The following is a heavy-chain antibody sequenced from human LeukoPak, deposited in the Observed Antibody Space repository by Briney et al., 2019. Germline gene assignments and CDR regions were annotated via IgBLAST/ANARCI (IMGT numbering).Heavy chain of an antibody. CDR3: ARSYCSSTTCGFDP. D-gene: IGHD2-2*01. V-gene: IGHV3-21*01. CDR2: ISTSSSYI. J-gene: IGHJ5*02. Sequence: PGGSLRLSCAASGFTFSSYSMNWVRQAPGKGLEWVSSISTSSSYIYYADSLKGRFTISRDNAKNSLYLQMNSLRAADTAVYYCARSYCSSTTCGFDPWGQGTLVTVSS. CDR1: GFTFSSYS.